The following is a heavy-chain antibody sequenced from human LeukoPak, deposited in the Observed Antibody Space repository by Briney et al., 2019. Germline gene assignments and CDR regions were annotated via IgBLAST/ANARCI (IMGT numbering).Heavy chain of an antibody. CDR1: GGSISRGYY. CDR3: AREIIGGLIAAASNWFDP. CDR2: IYHSGST. J-gene: IGHJ5*02. D-gene: IGHD6-13*01. Sequence: SETLSLTCTVSGGSISRGYYWGWIRQPPGKGLEWIGSIYHSGSTYYNPSLKSRVTISVDTSKNQFSLKLSSVTAADTAVYYCAREIIGGLIAAASNWFDPWGQGTLVTVSS. V-gene: IGHV4-38-2*02.